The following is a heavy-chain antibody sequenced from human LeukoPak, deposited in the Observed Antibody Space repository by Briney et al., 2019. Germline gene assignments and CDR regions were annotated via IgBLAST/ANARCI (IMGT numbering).Heavy chain of an antibody. CDR1: GGSISSYY. D-gene: IGHD5-12*01. J-gene: IGHJ6*03. CDR3: AREPLAMVATSPYYYYYMDV. Sequence: SETLSLTCTVSGGSISSYYWSWIRQPAGKGLEWIGRIYTSGSTNYNPSLKSRVTMSVDTSKNQFSLKLSSVTAADTAVYYCAREPLAMVATSPYYYYYMDVWGKGTAVTVSS. V-gene: IGHV4-4*07. CDR2: IYTSGST.